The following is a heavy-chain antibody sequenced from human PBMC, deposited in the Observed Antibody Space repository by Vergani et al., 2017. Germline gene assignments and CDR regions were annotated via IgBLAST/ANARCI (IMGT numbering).Heavy chain of an antibody. J-gene: IGHJ5*02. CDR3: ARPRRRYGSGIYNWFDP. V-gene: IGHV3-30-3*01. CDR1: GFTFSSYA. Sequence: QVQLVESGGGVVQPGRSLRLSCAASGFTFSSYAMHWVRQAPGKGLEWVAVISYDGSNKYYADSVKGRFTISRDNSKNTLYLQMNSLRAEDTAVYYCARPRRRYGSGIYNWFDPWGQGTLVTVSS. CDR2: ISYDGSNK. D-gene: IGHD3-10*01.